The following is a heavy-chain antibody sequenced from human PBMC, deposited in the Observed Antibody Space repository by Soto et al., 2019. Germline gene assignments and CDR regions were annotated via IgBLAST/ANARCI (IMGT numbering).Heavy chain of an antibody. Sequence: GGSLRLSCEVSGLTYSTAWMHWVRQAPGKGLVWVSSINRDGSVTNYADSVKGRFTISRDSAEKTLYLQINSLRADDTGVYYCARADIVVGSYMRIWGQGATVTVFS. CDR2: INRDGSVT. CDR3: ARADIVVGSYMRI. V-gene: IGHV3-74*01. D-gene: IGHD2-2*01. J-gene: IGHJ6*02. CDR1: GLTYSTAW.